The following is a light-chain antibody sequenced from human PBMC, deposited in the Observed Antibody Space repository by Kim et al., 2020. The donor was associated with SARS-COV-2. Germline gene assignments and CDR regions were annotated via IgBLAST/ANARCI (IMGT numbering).Light chain of an antibody. J-gene: IGKJ4*01. Sequence: AIQLTQAPSSLSASVGDRVTITCRASQGISSALAWYQQKPGRAPKLLIHDASSLESGVPSRFSGSGSGTEFTLTISSLQPDDFATYYCQQFIKFPLTFRGGTKVDIK. V-gene: IGKV1D-13*01. CDR2: DAS. CDR1: QGISSA. CDR3: QQFIKFPLT.